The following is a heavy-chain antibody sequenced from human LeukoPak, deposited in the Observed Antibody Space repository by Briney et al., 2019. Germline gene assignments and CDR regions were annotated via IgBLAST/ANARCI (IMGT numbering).Heavy chain of an antibody. J-gene: IGHJ4*02. D-gene: IGHD1-26*01. V-gene: IGHV1-69*13. CDR1: GYTFINYG. CDR2: IIPIFGTA. CDR3: ARVGSGSYGRVY. Sequence: ASVKVSCKASGYTFINYGITWVRQAPGQGLEWMGGIIPIFGTANYAQKFQGRVTITADESTSTAYMELSSLRSEDTAVYYCARVGSGSYGRVYWGQGTLVTVSS.